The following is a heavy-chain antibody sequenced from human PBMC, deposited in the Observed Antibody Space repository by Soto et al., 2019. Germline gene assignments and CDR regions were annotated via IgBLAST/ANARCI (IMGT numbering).Heavy chain of an antibody. V-gene: IGHV2-5*02. CDR3: ARTIFGGYVGAFDV. Sequence: QITLKESGPTLVKPTQTLTLTCTFSGFSLTTSGVGVGWIRQPPGKALEWLALVYGDDDKRYTPSLKSRLTITKDTSTNQVVFTMTTMDPVDTATYYSARTIFGGYVGAFDVWGQGTMVTVSS. D-gene: IGHD3-10*02. CDR2: VYGDDDK. CDR1: GFSLTTSGVG. J-gene: IGHJ3*01.